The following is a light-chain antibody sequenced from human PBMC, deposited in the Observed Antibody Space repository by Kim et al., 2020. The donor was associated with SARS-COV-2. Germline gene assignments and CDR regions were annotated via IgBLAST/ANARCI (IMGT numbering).Light chain of an antibody. Sequence: QSITIYCTGTSSDVGRYNVVSWYQQYPGKAPKLIIYEVTKRPSGVSNRFSGSKSGNTASLTISGLQAEDEADYYCSSYAGHKIFLLFGGGTQLTVL. J-gene: IGLJ2*01. CDR3: SSYAGHKIFLL. CDR1: SSDVGRYNV. V-gene: IGLV2-23*02. CDR2: EVT.